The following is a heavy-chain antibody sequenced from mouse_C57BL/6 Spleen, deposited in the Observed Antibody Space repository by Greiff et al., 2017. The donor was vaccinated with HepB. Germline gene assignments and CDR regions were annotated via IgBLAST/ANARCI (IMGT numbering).Heavy chain of an antibody. V-gene: IGHV1-9*01. CDR3: AHPRGGD. J-gene: IGHJ2*01. CDR1: GYTFTGYW. CDR2: ILPGSGST. D-gene: IGHD2-10*02. Sequence: VQLQQSGAELMKPGASVKLSCKATGYTFTGYWIEWVKQRPGHGLEWIGEILPGSGSTNYNDKFKGKATFTADTSSNTAYMQLSSLTTEDSAIYYCAHPRGGDWGQGTTLTVSS.